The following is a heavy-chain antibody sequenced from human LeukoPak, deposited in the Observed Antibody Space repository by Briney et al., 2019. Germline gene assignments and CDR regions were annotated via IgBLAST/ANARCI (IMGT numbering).Heavy chain of an antibody. CDR1: GFTFSSYS. V-gene: IGHV3-21*01. D-gene: IGHD5-12*01. CDR3: ARDGESGYSGYDLLDY. Sequence: GGSLRLSCAASGFTFSSYSMNWVRQAPGKGLEWVSSISSSSSYMYYADSVKGRFTISRDNAKNSLYLQMNSLRAEGTAVYYCARDGESGYSGYDLLDYWGQGTLVTVSS. CDR2: ISSSSSYM. J-gene: IGHJ4*02.